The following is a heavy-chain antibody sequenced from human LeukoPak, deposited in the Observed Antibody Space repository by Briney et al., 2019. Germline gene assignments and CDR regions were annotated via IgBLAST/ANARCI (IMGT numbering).Heavy chain of an antibody. CDR2: ISGSGDST. Sequence: GGSLRLSCAASGFTFSSYAMNWVRQAPGKGLEWVSGISGSGDSTNYADSVKGRFTISRDKSKNTLYLQMNSLTAEDTAVYYCAKGGLSYDFWSGCYPLDSWGQGTLVTVSS. CDR3: AKGGLSYDFWSGCYPLDS. D-gene: IGHD3-3*01. CDR1: GFTFSSYA. J-gene: IGHJ4*02. V-gene: IGHV3-23*01.